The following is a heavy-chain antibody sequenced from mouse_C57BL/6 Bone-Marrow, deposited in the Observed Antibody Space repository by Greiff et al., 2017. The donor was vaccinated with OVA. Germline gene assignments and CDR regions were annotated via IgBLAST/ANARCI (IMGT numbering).Heavy chain of an antibody. CDR1: GFTFSDYG. D-gene: IGHD2-1*01. J-gene: IGHJ3*01. CDR2: ISSGSSTI. V-gene: IGHV5-17*01. Sequence: EVQVVESGGGLVKPGGSLKLSCAASGFTFSDYGMHWVRQAPEKGLEWVAYISSGSSTIYYADTVKGRFTISRDNATNTLFLQMTSLRSEDTAMYYCAPNYYGNSPWFAYWGQGTLVTVSA. CDR3: APNYYGNSPWFAY.